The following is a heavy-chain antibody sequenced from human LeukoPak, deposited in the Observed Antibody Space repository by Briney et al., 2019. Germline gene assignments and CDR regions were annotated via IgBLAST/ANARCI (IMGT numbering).Heavy chain of an antibody. Sequence: GASVKVSCKASGYTFTSYDINWVRQATGQGLEWMGWMNPNSGNTGYAQKFQGRVTMTRNTSISTAYMELSSLRSEVTAVYYCARVRTVFGVVAYYYYMDVWGKGTTVTVSS. V-gene: IGHV1-8*01. D-gene: IGHD3-3*01. CDR2: MNPNSGNT. CDR1: GYTFTSYD. J-gene: IGHJ6*03. CDR3: ARVRTVFGVVAYYYYMDV.